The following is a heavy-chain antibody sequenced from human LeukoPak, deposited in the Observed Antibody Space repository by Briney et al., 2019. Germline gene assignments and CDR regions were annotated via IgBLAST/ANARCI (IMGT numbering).Heavy chain of an antibody. CDR2: ISSSSDYI. J-gene: IGHJ5*02. CDR3: ARVLHFDWLLYH. D-gene: IGHD3-9*01. Sequence: KTGGSLRLSCAASGFTFSSYSMNWVRQAPGKGLEWVSSISSSSDYIYYADSVKGRFTISRDNARNSLYLQMNSLRAEDTAVYYCARVLHFDWLLYHWGQGTLVTVSS. V-gene: IGHV3-21*01. CDR1: GFTFSSYS.